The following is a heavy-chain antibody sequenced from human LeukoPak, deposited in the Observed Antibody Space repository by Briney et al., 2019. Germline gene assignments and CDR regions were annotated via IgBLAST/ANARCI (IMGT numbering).Heavy chain of an antibody. CDR2: ITSGSSYI. Sequence: PGGSLRLSCAASGFSFSTYNMNWVRQAPGQRLEWVSSITSGSSYIYYADSVKGRFTISRDNAKSSLYLQMDSLRAEDTAVYYCARETLVAATPGSYFDYWGQGTLVTVSS. V-gene: IGHV3-21*01. CDR3: ARETLVAATPGSYFDY. D-gene: IGHD2-15*01. CDR1: GFSFSTYN. J-gene: IGHJ4*02.